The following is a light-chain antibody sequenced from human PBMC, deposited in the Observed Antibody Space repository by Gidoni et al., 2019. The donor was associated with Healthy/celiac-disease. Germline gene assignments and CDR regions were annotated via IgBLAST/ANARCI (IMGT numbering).Light chain of an antibody. J-gene: IGKJ1*01. V-gene: IGKV1-39*01. CDR3: QQSYSTLWT. CDR2: AAS. CDR1: QSISSY. Sequence: DIQMTQSPSSLSASVGDRVTITCRASQSISSYLNWYQQKPGKALKLLISAASSFHSGVPSRFSGSGSGTDFTLTISSLQADEVATYYRQQSYSTLWTFGQGTKVEIK.